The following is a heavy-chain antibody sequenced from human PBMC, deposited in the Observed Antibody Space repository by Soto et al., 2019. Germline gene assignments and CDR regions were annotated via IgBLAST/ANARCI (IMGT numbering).Heavy chain of an antibody. D-gene: IGHD3-10*01. CDR3: ARHFVAVVIKGWGY. Sequence: QLQLQESGPGLVKPSETLSLTCNVSGGSIDRSNYYWDWLRQPPGKGLEWIGTTYYNGNAYYNPSLKSRVSISVDTSKNQFSLKLVSVTAADTAVYYCARHFVAVVIKGWGYWGQGTLVTVSS. J-gene: IGHJ4*02. CDR1: GGSIDRSNYY. V-gene: IGHV4-39*01. CDR2: TYYNGNA.